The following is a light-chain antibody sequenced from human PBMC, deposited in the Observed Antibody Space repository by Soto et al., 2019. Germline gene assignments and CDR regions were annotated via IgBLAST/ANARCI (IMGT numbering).Light chain of an antibody. J-gene: IGKJ3*01. Sequence: EIVLTQSPGTLSLSPGERATLSCRASQSVSDSYLAWYQQKPGQAPRLLIYASSRATGIPDRFSGSGSGTDCTLTISRLEPDDFAVYYCQHYGTSALFGPGTKVDIK. V-gene: IGKV3-20*01. CDR2: AS. CDR3: QHYGTSAL. CDR1: QSVSDSY.